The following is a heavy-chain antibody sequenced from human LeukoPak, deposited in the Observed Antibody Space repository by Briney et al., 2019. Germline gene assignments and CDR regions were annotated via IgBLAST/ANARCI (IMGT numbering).Heavy chain of an antibody. J-gene: IGHJ3*02. CDR2: IRYDGSNK. D-gene: IGHD1-1*01. Sequence: QPGGSLRLSCAASGFTFSSYGMHWVRQAPGKGLEWVAFIRYDGSNKYYADSVKGRFTVSRDNSKNTLYLQMNSLRAEDTTIYYCARGGTTGTTSPLRAFDIWGQGTMVTVSS. CDR1: GFTFSSYG. V-gene: IGHV3-30*02. CDR3: ARGGTTGTTSPLRAFDI.